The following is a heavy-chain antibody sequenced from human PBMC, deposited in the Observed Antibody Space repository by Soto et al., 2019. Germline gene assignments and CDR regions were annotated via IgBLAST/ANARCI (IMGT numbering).Heavy chain of an antibody. CDR1: GESVGRGTNY. Sequence: QVQLQESGPGLMKPSGTLSLICSVSGESVGRGTNYWSWVRQAPGRGLEWIGYIFDAPTAIYNPSFESRVSISLDAAKNQVSLKLTSVTAADTAIYYCARDRRGRADGFIYYYGMEVWGQGTSVTVSS. J-gene: IGHJ6*02. CDR2: IFDAPTA. CDR3: ARDRRGRADGFIYYYGMEV. D-gene: IGHD6-13*01. V-gene: IGHV4-61*01.